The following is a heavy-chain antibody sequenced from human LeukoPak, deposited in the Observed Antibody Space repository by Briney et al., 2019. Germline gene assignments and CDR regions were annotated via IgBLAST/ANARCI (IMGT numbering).Heavy chain of an antibody. D-gene: IGHD3-16*01. CDR2: INWSGERI. J-gene: IGHJ4*02. V-gene: IGHV3-9*01. Sequence: HTGGPLRLSCAISGFTFYDYAMYWVRQAPGKGLEWVSGINWSGERIDYADSVKGRFTISRDNAKNSVFLQMNSLKPEDTACYYCAKDSDLSIRGITVDYWGQGTLVTVSS. CDR3: AKDSDLSIRGITVDY. CDR1: GFTFYDYA.